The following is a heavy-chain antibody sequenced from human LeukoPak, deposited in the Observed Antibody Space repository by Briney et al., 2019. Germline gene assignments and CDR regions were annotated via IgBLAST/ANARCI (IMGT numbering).Heavy chain of an antibody. CDR1: SGSIRDKYY. J-gene: IGHJ6*02. CDR2: QYYGSHT. D-gene: IGHD3-16*01. CDR3: ARHWGHNYYYGLGV. V-gene: IGHV4-39*01. Sequence: PSETLSLTCSVSSGSIRDKYYWGWIRQPPGKGLEWIASQYYGSHTYYTPSLESRVTIPLDASRNQFSLQLRSVTAADTAVYYCARHWGHNYYYGLGVWGQGTSVIVAS.